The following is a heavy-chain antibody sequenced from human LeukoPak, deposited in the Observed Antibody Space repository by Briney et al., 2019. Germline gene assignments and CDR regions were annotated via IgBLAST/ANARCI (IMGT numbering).Heavy chain of an antibody. CDR2: VTGSGTGV. D-gene: IGHD6-19*01. CDR1: GFTFSSYE. CDR3: ARDENGWYSGVDS. Sequence: GGSLRLSCVASGFTFSSYEMNWVRQAPGKGLEWVSYVTGSGTGVHYGDSVKGRFTISRDNAKNSLYLQMDSLRVEDTAVYYCARDENGWYSGVDSWGQGTLVIVSS. V-gene: IGHV3-48*03. J-gene: IGHJ4*02.